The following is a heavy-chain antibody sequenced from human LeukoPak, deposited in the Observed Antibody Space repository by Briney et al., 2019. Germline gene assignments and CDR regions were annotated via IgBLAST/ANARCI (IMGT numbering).Heavy chain of an antibody. CDR1: GGSFSGYY. V-gene: IGHV4-34*01. J-gene: IGHJ6*03. CDR3: ARCYSSSWASYYYYYYMDV. D-gene: IGHD6-13*01. Sequence: PSETLSHTCAVYGGSFSGYYWSWVRQPPGKGLEWIGEISHSGSTNYNPSLKSRVTISVDTSKNQFSLKLSSVTAADTAVYYCARCYSSSWASYYYYYYMDVWGKGTTVTVSS. CDR2: ISHSGST.